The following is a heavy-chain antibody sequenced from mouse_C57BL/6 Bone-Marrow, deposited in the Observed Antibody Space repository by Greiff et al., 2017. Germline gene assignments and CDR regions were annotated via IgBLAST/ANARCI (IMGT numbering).Heavy chain of an antibody. CDR2: IYPGDGDT. J-gene: IGHJ4*01. CDR3: ARLILRYYAMDY. D-gene: IGHD1-1*01. V-gene: IGHV1-80*01. Sequence: VQGVESGAELVKPGASVKISCKASGYAFSSYWMNWVKQRPGKGLEWIGQIYPGDGDTNYNGKFKGKATLTADKSSSTAYMQLSSLTSEASSVYFCARLILRYYAMDYWGQGTSVTVSS. CDR1: GYAFSSYW.